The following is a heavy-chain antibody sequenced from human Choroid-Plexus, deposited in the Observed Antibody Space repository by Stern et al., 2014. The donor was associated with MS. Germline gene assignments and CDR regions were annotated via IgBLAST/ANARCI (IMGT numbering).Heavy chain of an antibody. Sequence: VQLVQSGAEVKKPGASVKVSCKASGYSFTGYYIHWVRRAPGQGLEWMGRIDPNSGGANYAQRFQGGVTLTRDTSISTTYMELSSLRPDDTAIYYCARQYCSGGKCHSSAYNYNGMDVWGQGTTVTVSS. D-gene: IGHD2-15*01. CDR1: GYSFTGYY. CDR3: ARQYCSGGKCHSSAYNYNGMDV. V-gene: IGHV1-2*06. J-gene: IGHJ6*02. CDR2: IDPNSGGA.